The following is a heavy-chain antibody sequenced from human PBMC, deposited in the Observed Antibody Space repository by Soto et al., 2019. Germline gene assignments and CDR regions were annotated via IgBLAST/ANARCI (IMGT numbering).Heavy chain of an antibody. D-gene: IGHD5-12*01. J-gene: IGHJ4*02. CDR3: AREGDGYTQSLDF. Sequence: GGSLRLSCGASGFTFSSYEMNWVRQAPGKGLEWVSYMSSSGGTIYYADSVRGRFAISRDNAKNSLYLQMNNLRAEDTAAYYCAREGDGYTQSLDFWGQGTLVTVSS. CDR2: MSSSGGTI. CDR1: GFTFSSYE. V-gene: IGHV3-48*03.